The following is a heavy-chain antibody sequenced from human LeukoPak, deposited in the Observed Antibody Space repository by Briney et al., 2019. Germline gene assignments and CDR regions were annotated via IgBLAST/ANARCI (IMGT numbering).Heavy chain of an antibody. CDR3: ARGGAMGSMSYFDY. CDR1: GFTFSSYS. CDR2: ISSSSSYI. Sequence: GGSLRLSCAASGFTFSSYSMNWVRQAPGKGLEWVSSISSSSSYIYYADSVKGRFTISRDNAKNSLYLQVNSLRAEDTAVYYCARGGAMGSMSYFDYWGQGTLVTVSS. J-gene: IGHJ4*02. V-gene: IGHV3-21*01. D-gene: IGHD5-18*01.